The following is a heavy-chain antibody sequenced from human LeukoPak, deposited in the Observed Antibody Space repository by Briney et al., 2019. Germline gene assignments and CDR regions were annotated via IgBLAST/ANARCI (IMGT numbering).Heavy chain of an antibody. CDR1: GGSISSSSYY. D-gene: IGHD6-13*01. V-gene: IGHV4-39*07. CDR3: ARRKQQLVRNYYYYYMDV. CDR2: INHSGST. Sequence: PSETLSLTCTVSGGSISSSSYYWGWIRQPPGKGLEWIGEINHSGSTNYNPSLKSRVTISVDTSKNQFSLKLSFVTAADTAVFYCARRKQQLVRNYYYYYMDVWGKGTTVTVSS. J-gene: IGHJ6*03.